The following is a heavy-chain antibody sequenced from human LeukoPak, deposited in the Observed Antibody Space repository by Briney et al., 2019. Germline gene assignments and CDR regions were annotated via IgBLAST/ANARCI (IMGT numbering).Heavy chain of an antibody. CDR1: GFTFDQLA. V-gene: IGHV3-9*01. CDR3: SKVRGTYSSGFFFDS. J-gene: IGHJ4*02. CDR2: ISWNSGYI. Sequence: GRSLRLSCETSGFTFDQLAMNCVRQAPGKGLEWLSIISWNSGYIGYADSVKGRFTVSRDNAKNSLYLEMNNLRAEDTDFYYCSKVRGTYSSGFFFDSWGQGALVTVSS. D-gene: IGHD6-19*01.